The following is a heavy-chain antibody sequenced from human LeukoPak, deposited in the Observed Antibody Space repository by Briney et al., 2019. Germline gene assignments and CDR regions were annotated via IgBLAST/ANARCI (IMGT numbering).Heavy chain of an antibody. Sequence: GASVKVSCKASGYTLTGYYMHWVRQAPGQGLEWMGWVNPNSGGTNYAQKFQGRVTMTRDTSISTAYMELSRLRSDDTAVYYCARDGRIAAAGTTGNWFDPWGQGTLVTVSS. V-gene: IGHV1-2*02. D-gene: IGHD6-13*01. CDR1: GYTLTGYY. CDR3: ARDGRIAAAGTTGNWFDP. J-gene: IGHJ5*02. CDR2: VNPNSGGT.